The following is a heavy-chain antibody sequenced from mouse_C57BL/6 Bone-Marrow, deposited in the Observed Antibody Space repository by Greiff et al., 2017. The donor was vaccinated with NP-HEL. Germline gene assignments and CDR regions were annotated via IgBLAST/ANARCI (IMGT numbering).Heavy chain of an antibody. J-gene: IGHJ1*03. V-gene: IGHV3-6*01. D-gene: IGHD1-1*01. CDR1: GYSITSGYY. CDR3: ARRPLRGYFDV. Sequence: EVKLMESGPGLVKPSQSLSLTCSVTGYSITSGYYWNWIRQFPGNKLEWMGYISYDGSNNYNPSLKNRISITRDTSKNQFFLKLNSVTTEDTATYYCARRPLRGYFDVWGTGTTVTVSS. CDR2: ISYDGSN.